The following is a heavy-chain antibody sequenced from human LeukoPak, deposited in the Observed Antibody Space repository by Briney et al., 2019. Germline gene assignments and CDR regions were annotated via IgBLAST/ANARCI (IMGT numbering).Heavy chain of an antibody. J-gene: IGHJ3*02. CDR1: GFTISDYY. V-gene: IGHV3-11*04. CDR3: ARGRYCSSTSCYGGAFDI. CDR2: ISSSGSTI. Sequence: GGSLRLSCAASGFTISDYYMSWIRQAPGKGLEWVSYISSSGSTIYYADSVKGRFTISRDNAKNSLYLQMNSLRAEDTAVYYCARGRYCSSTSCYGGAFDIWGQGTMVTVSS. D-gene: IGHD2-2*01.